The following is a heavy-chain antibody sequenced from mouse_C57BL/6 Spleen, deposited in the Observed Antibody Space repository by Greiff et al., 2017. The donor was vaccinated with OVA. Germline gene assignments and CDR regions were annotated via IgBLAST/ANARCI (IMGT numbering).Heavy chain of an antibody. CDR1: GFTFSSYA. V-gene: IGHV5-4*01. J-gene: IGHJ4*01. CDR3: ARDRNYEMDY. D-gene: IGHD1-1*01. Sequence: LKESGGGLVKPGGSLKLSCAASGFTFSSYAMSWVRQTPEKRLEWVATISDGGSYTYYPDNVKGRFTISRDNAKNNLYLQMSHLKSEDTAMYYCARDRNYEMDYWGQGTSVTVSS. CDR2: ISDGGSYT.